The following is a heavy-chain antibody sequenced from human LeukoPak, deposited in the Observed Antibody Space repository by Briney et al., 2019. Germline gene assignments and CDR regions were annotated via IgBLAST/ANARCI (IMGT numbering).Heavy chain of an antibody. V-gene: IGHV4-34*01. CDR1: GGSFSGYY. D-gene: IGHD4-17*01. CDR3: ARGNDYGDYGIDY. CDR2: INHSGST. Sequence: SETLSLTSAVYGGSFSGYYWSWSRQPPGKGLEWIGEINHSGSTNYNPSLKSRVTISVDTSKNQFSLKLSSVTAADTAVYYCARGNDYGDYGIDYWGQGTLVTVSS. J-gene: IGHJ4*02.